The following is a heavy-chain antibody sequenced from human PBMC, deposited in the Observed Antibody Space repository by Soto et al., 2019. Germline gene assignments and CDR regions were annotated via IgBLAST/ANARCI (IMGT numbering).Heavy chain of an antibody. CDR2: IIPIFGTA. D-gene: IGHD2-21*02. V-gene: IGHV1-69*01. CDR3: AREGGGGYCYSRVGAFDI. Sequence: QVQLVQSGAEVKKPGSSVKVSCKASGGTFSSYAISWVRQAPGPGLEWLGGIIPIFGTAHYAQKFQGRVTITADESTSTAYMERSGLRSEDTAVYYCAREGGGGYCYSRVGAFDIWGQGTMVTVST. J-gene: IGHJ3*02. CDR1: GGTFSSYA.